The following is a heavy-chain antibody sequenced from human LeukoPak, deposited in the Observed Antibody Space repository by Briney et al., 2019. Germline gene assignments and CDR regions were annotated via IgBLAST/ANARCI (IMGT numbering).Heavy chain of an antibody. Sequence: GGSLRLSCAASGFIFSSYAMTWVRQAPGKGLEWVSAISGSGSSTYYADSVKGRFTISRDNSKNTLYLQMNSLRAEDTAVYYCAKDSCSGGSCYLYDYWGQGTLVTVSS. CDR1: GFIFSSYA. D-gene: IGHD2-15*01. CDR3: AKDSCSGGSCYLYDY. J-gene: IGHJ4*02. V-gene: IGHV3-23*01. CDR2: ISGSGSST.